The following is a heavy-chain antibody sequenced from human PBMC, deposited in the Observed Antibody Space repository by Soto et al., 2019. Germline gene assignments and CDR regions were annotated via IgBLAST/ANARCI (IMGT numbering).Heavy chain of an antibody. D-gene: IGHD1-26*01. CDR2: IYYSGST. CDR1: GGSISSGGYY. V-gene: IGHV4-31*03. J-gene: IGHJ6*02. CDR3: ARASGSYYYYYGMDV. Sequence: SETLSLTCTVSGGSISSGGYYWSWIRQHPGKGLEWIGYIYYSGSTYYNPSLKSRVTISVDTSKNQFSLKLSSVTAADTAVYYCARASGSYYYYYGMDVWGQGTTVTVSS.